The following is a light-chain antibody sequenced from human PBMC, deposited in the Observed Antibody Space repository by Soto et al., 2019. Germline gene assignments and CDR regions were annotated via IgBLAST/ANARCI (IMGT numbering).Light chain of an antibody. CDR1: QSVSRN. CDR3: HQRQSWPRT. CDR2: QTS. Sequence: EIVMTQSPATLSVSPGERATLSCRASQSVSRNLAWYQQRPGQPPRLLIYQTSIRAAGIPARFSASGSGTDFTLTISDVQPEDFALYYCHQRQSWPRTFGQGTKVDIK. J-gene: IGKJ1*01. V-gene: IGKV3-11*01.